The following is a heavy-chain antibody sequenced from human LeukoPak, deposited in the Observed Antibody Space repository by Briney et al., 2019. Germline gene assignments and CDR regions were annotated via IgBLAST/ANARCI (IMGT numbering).Heavy chain of an antibody. V-gene: IGHV4-59*01. J-gene: IGHJ3*02. CDR2: IYYSGST. CDR3: ARMSADGFDI. Sequence: RASETLSLTCTVSGGSISSYYWSWIRQPPGKGLEWIGYIYYSGSTNYNPSLKSRVTISVDTSKNQFSLKLSSVTAADTAVYYCARMSADGFDIWGQGTMVTVSS. CDR1: GGSISSYY.